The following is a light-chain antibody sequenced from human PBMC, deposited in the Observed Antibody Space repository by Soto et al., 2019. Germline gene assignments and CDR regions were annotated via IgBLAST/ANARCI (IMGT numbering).Light chain of an antibody. J-gene: IGLJ2*01. V-gene: IGLV1-40*01. CDR3: QSYESSLSGYVV. CDR2: GNS. Sequence: QSVLTQPASVSGAPGQRVTISCTGSSSNIGAGYDVHWYQQLPGTAPKLLIYGNSNRPSGVPDRFSGSKSGTSASLAITGFQAEDEADYYCQSYESSLSGYVVFGGGTKLTVL. CDR1: SSNIGAGYD.